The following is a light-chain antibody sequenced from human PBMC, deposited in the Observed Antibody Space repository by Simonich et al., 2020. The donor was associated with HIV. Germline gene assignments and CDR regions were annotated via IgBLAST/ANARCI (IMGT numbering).Light chain of an antibody. CDR1: QSISSY. CDR2: AAS. V-gene: IGKV1-39*01. J-gene: IGKJ2*03. Sequence: DIQMTQSPSSLSASVGNRVTITCRASQSISSYLNWYHQKPGKAPKLLIYAASTLQSGVPSRFSGSGSGTDFTLTISCLQSEEFATYYCQQYYSYPYSFGQGTKLEIK. CDR3: QQYYSYPYS.